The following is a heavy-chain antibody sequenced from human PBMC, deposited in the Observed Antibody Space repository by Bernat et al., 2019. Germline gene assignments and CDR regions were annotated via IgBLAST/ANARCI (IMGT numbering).Heavy chain of an antibody. J-gene: IGHJ5*01. V-gene: IGHV3-33*01. CDR2: IWHDGSRE. CDR1: GFTFSRYG. CDR3: ARDLGLHRGGHPDNWLDY. Sequence: QVQLAESGGGVVQPGRSLRLSCAASGFTFSRYGIHWVRQAPGKGLQWVAVIWHDGSREEYGDSVKGRFIISRDDSKDTVYLQMNSLRADDTAVYYCARDLGLHRGGHPDNWLDYWGQGILVTVSS. D-gene: IGHD3-10*01.